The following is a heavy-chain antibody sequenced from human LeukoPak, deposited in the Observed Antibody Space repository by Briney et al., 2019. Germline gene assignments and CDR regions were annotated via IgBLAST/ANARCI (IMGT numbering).Heavy chain of an antibody. Sequence: GGSLRLSCQTSGFVFSNYGMHWVRQAPGKGLEWVAFVRYDESNEYYADSVEGRFTISRDNSRNTLYLQMNSLRAEDTGVYSCAKDSNSGYVSVGPDYWGLGTLVTVSS. CDR1: GFVFSNYG. CDR3: AKDSNSGYVSVGPDY. V-gene: IGHV3-30*02. CDR2: VRYDESNE. D-gene: IGHD5-12*01. J-gene: IGHJ4*02.